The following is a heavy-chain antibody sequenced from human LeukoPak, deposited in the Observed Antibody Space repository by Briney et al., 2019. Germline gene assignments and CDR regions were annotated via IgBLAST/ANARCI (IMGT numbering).Heavy chain of an antibody. CDR3: ARGRKLDTYYYYYYMDV. CDR1: GGSISSYY. D-gene: IGHD6-6*01. Sequence: SETLSLACTVSGGSISSYYWSWIRQPPRKGLEWIGYIYYSGSTNYNPSLKSRVTISVDTSKNQFSLQLSSVTAADTAVYYCARGRKLDTYYYYYYMDVWGKGTTVTVSS. CDR2: IYYSGST. V-gene: IGHV4-59*01. J-gene: IGHJ6*03.